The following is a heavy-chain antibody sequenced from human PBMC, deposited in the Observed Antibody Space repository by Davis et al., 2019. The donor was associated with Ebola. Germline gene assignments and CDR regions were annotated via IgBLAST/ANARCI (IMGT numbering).Heavy chain of an antibody. J-gene: IGHJ4*02. CDR2: ISWNSGSI. CDR1: GFTFDDYA. D-gene: IGHD5-18*01. CDR3: ARVRGYRIYFDY. V-gene: IGHV3-9*01. Sequence: GGSLRLSCAASGFTFDDYAMHWVRQAPGKGLEWVSGISWNSGSIDYADSVKGRFTISRDNSKNTLYLQMNSLRAEDTAVYYCARVRGYRIYFDYWGQGTLVTVSS.